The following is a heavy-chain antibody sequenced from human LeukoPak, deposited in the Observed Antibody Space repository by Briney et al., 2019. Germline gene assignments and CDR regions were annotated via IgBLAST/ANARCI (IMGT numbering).Heavy chain of an antibody. V-gene: IGHV4-59*08. CDR3: VRVRANSGYGHFDY. D-gene: IGHD5-12*01. CDR2: IYYSGST. Sequence: PSETLSLTCTVSGGSISSYYWSWIRQPPGKGLEWIGYIYYSGSTYYNPSLKSRVTISVDTSKNQFSLKLTSVTAADTAVYYCVRVRANSGYGHFDYWGQGTLVTVSS. CDR1: GGSISSYY. J-gene: IGHJ4*02.